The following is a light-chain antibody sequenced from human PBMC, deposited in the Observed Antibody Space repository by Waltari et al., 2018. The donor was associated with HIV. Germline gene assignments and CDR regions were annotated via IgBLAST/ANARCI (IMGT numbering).Light chain of an antibody. V-gene: IGLV1-47*01. Sequence: PGQRVTISCSGSSANIGNTVYWYQQLPGAAPKVVIYRDNQRPSGVPDRFSGSRSGTSASLDVSGLRSEDEATYFCAAWDDTLSGWVFGGGTKLTVL. J-gene: IGLJ3*02. CDR2: RDN. CDR1: SANIGNT. CDR3: AAWDDTLSGWV.